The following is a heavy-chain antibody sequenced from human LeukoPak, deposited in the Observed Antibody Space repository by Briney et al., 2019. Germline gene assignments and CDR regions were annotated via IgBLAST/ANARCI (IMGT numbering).Heavy chain of an antibody. Sequence: PGGSLRLSCAASGFTFSSYGMSWVRQAPGKGLEWVSAISGSGGSTYYADSVKGRFTISRDNSKNTLYLQMNSLRAEDTAVYYCAKDQTYGSYYGYWGQGTLVTVSS. CDR1: GFTFSSYG. CDR3: AKDQTYGSYYGY. J-gene: IGHJ4*02. CDR2: ISGSGGST. V-gene: IGHV3-23*01. D-gene: IGHD1-26*01.